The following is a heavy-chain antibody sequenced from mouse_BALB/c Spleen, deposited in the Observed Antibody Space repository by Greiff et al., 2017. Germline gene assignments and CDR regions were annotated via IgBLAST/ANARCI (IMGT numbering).Heavy chain of an antibody. CDR2: ISYSGST. Sequence: EVKLVESGPGLVKPSQSLSLTCTVTGYSITSDYAWNWIRQFPGNKLEWMGYISYSGSTSYNPSLKSRISITRDTSKNQFFLQLNSVTTEDTATYYCASNPLLHYSYYFDYWGQGTTRTVSS. V-gene: IGHV3-2*02. CDR3: ASNPLLHYSYYFDY. J-gene: IGHJ2*01. D-gene: IGHD1-2*01. CDR1: GYSITSDYA.